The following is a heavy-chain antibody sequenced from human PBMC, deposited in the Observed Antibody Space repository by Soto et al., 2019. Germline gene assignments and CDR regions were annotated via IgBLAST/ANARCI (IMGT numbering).Heavy chain of an antibody. J-gene: IGHJ5*02. CDR3: TRVIARYSYGFWWFDP. CDR1: GGSVSSGSYY. CDR2: IYYSGST. V-gene: IGHV4-61*01. Sequence: SETLSLTCTVSGGSVSSGSYYWSWIRQPPGKGLEWIGYIYYSGSTNYNPSLKSRVTISVDTSKNQFSLKLSSVTAADTAVYYCTRVIARYSYGFWWFDPWGQGTLVTVSS. D-gene: IGHD5-18*01.